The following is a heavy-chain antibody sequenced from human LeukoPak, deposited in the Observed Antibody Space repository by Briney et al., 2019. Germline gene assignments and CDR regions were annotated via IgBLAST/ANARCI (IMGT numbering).Heavy chain of an antibody. D-gene: IGHD2-2*01. J-gene: IGHJ6*03. CDR2: IYTSGST. CDR3: ARHSPAATWYYYYYYMDV. CDR1: GGSISSYY. Sequence: SETLSLTCLVSGGSISSYYWSWIRQPPGKGLEWIGYIYTSGSTNYNPSLKSRVTISVDTSKNQFSLKLSSVTAADTAVYYCARHSPAATWYYYYYYMDVWGKGTTVTVSS. V-gene: IGHV4-4*09.